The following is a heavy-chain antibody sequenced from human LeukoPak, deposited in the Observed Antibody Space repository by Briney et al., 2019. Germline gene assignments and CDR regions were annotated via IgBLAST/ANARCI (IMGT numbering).Heavy chain of an antibody. J-gene: IGHJ4*02. CDR3: ARTRNKKWGFDY. V-gene: IGHV4-34*01. D-gene: IGHD1/OR15-1a*01. CDR2: INHSGST. CDR1: GGSSSSYY. Sequence: KPSETLSLTCAVYGGSSSSYYWSWIRQPPGKGLEWIGEINHSGSTSYKPSLKSRVTISVDTSKNQFSLKLNSVTAADTAVYFCARTRNKKWGFDYWGQGTLVSVSS.